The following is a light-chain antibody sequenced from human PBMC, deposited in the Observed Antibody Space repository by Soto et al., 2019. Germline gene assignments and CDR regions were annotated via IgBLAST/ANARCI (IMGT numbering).Light chain of an antibody. V-gene: IGKV3D-20*02. Sequence: EIVLTQSPGPPSLSPGERATLSWRASQSVSSSYLAWYQQKPGQAPRLLIYDASNRATGIPARFSGSGSGTDFTLTISSLEPEDFAVYYCQQRSNWPPITFGQGTRLEIK. J-gene: IGKJ5*01. CDR3: QQRSNWPPIT. CDR1: QSVSSSY. CDR2: DAS.